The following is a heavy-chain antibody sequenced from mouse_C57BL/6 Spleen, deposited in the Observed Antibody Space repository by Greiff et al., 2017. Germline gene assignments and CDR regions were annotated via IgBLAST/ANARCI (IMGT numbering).Heavy chain of an antibody. CDR1: GYTFTSYW. CDR2: IFPGSGST. CDR3: ARGGLRPFFAY. D-gene: IGHD2-4*01. V-gene: IGHV1-55*01. J-gene: IGHJ3*01. Sequence: QVQLQQPGAELVKPGASVKMSCKASGYTFTSYWITWVKQRPGPGLEWIGDIFPGSGSTNYNAQLKSKATLTVDTSSSTAYMQLSSLTAEDSAVYYCARGGLRPFFAYWGQGTLVTVSA.